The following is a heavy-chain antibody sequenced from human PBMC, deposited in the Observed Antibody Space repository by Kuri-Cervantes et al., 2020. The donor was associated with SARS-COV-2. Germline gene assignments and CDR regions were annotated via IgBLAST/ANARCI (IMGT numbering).Heavy chain of an antibody. D-gene: IGHD2-2*01. V-gene: IGHV4-59*01. Sequence: SETLSLTCTVSGGSISDYYWSWIRQPPGKGLEWIGDIYYTGSTSYKPSLKSRVAISVDTSKNQFSLKLTSVTAADTAVYYCAVDCSTADCKTFGYYWGRGTLVTVSS. CDR1: GGSISDYY. J-gene: IGHJ4*02. CDR3: AVDCSTADCKTFGYY. CDR2: IYYTGST.